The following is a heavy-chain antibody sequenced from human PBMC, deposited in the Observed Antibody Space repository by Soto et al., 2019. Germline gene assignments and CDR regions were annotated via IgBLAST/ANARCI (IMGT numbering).Heavy chain of an antibody. D-gene: IGHD3-3*01. Sequence: GWSLRLSCAASGFTFSSYAMSWVRQAPGKGLEWVSAISGSGGSTYYADSVKGRFTISRDNSKNTLYLQMNSLRAEDTAVYYCAKVIDDFSLYYGMDVWGQGTTVTVSS. V-gene: IGHV3-23*01. J-gene: IGHJ6*02. CDR1: GFTFSSYA. CDR2: ISGSGGST. CDR3: AKVIDDFSLYYGMDV.